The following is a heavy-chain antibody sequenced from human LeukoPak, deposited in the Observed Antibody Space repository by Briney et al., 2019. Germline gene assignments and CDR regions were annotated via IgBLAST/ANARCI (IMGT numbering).Heavy chain of an antibody. CDR3: AGEDYFDSSGYASWRFDI. Sequence: SETLSLTCTVSGGSISSFYWSWIRQPPGKGLEWIGHIYYSGNTIYNPSLKSRVTISVDTSKNQFSLKLTSVTTADTAVYYCAGEDYFDSSGYASWRFDIWGQGTMVTVSS. CDR2: IYYSGNT. D-gene: IGHD3-22*01. CDR1: GGSISSFY. J-gene: IGHJ3*02. V-gene: IGHV4-59*01.